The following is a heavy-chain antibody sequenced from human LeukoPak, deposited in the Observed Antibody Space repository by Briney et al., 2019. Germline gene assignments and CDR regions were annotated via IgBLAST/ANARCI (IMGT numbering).Heavy chain of an antibody. J-gene: IGHJ4*02. Sequence: GESLKISCKGSGYSFSNYWIGWVRHLPGKGLEWMGIIYPADSDTRYSPSFQGQVTISVDKSITTAYLQWSSLKASDSAMYYCARDGQENSFDYWGQGTVVTVSS. V-gene: IGHV5-51*01. CDR3: ARDGQENSFDY. CDR2: IYPADSDT. CDR1: GYSFSNYW.